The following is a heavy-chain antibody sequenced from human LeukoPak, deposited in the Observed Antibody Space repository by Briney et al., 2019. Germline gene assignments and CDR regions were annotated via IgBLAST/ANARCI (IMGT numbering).Heavy chain of an antibody. J-gene: IGHJ4*02. D-gene: IGHD3-10*01. CDR3: TAAWYGSGIYYND. CDR2: ISGDGRSI. V-gene: IGHV3-43*02. CDR1: GFIFDDYA. Sequence: GGSLRLSCAPSGFIFDDYAFKWVRHDAGKGLEWVSLISGDGRSILYAESVKGRLTISRDKRKNSLYLQMNRLRSEDTAVYYCTAAWYGSGIYYNDWGQGALVTVSS.